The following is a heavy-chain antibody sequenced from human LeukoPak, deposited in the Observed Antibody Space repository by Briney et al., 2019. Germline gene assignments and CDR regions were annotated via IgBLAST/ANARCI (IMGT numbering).Heavy chain of an antibody. CDR3: AKDLRYYGSGRGYYFDY. CDR1: GFTLSNYA. CDR2: ISGSGGST. J-gene: IGHJ4*02. D-gene: IGHD3-10*01. Sequence: PGGSLRLSCAASGFTLSNYAMGWVRQAPGKGLEWVSAISGSGGSTSYADSVKGRFTISRDTSKNMLYLQMNSLRAEDTAVYYCAKDLRYYGSGRGYYFDYWGQGTLVTVSS. V-gene: IGHV3-23*01.